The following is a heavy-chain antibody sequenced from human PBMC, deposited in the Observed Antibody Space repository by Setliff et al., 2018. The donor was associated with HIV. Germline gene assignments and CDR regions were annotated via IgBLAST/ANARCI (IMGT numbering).Heavy chain of an antibody. CDR3: ASSSGYWGKNAFDI. D-gene: IGHD3-22*01. CDR2: MNPNNGNT. V-gene: IGHV1-8*02. Sequence: ASVKVSCKASGYNFTDYDINWVRQATGQGLEWMGWMNPNNGNTGYAEKFQGRVTMTRDTSISTAYMELSSLRSEDTAVYYCASSSGYWGKNAFDIWGQGTMVTVSS. CDR1: GYNFTDYD. J-gene: IGHJ3*02.